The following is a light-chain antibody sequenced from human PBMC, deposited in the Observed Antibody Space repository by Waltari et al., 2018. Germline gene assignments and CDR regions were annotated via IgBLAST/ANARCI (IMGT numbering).Light chain of an antibody. CDR2: EVN. CDR3: ASYAGTVV. J-gene: IGLJ2*01. Sequence: QSALTQPPSASRSPGQSVTIPCTGASSDIGGHYYVSWYQQHPGKPPNLNIYEVNQRPSGVPDRFSGSKSGNTASLTVSGLQPDDEADYYCASYAGTVVFGGGTKLTVL. V-gene: IGLV2-8*02. CDR1: SSDIGGHYY.